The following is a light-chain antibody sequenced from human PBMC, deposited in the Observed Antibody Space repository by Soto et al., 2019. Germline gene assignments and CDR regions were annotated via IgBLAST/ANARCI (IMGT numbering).Light chain of an antibody. J-gene: IGKJ1*01. Sequence: DIVMTQSPDSLAVSLGERGTINCKSSQTALDSYNNKDYLTWYQQKPGQPPKLLIYWASNREFGVPDRFSGSGSGTDFTLTISSLQAEDVAVYYCQQYYSTPRTFGHGTKVDIK. CDR1: QTALDSYNNKDY. CDR2: WAS. CDR3: QQYYSTPRT. V-gene: IGKV4-1*01.